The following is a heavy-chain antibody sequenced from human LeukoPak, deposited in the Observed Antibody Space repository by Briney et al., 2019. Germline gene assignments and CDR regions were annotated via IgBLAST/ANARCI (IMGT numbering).Heavy chain of an antibody. V-gene: IGHV3-73*01. CDR2: IRSKANNYAT. D-gene: IGHD6-13*01. CDR1: GFTFSGSA. CDR3: TRPNRDSTSWTGFDP. Sequence: GGSLRLSCAASGFTFSGSALHWVRQASGNGLEWVGRIRSKANNYATAYAASVKRRFTISRDDSKNTAYLQMNSMKTEDTAVYYCTRPNRDSTSWTGFDPWGQGTLVTVSS. J-gene: IGHJ5*02.